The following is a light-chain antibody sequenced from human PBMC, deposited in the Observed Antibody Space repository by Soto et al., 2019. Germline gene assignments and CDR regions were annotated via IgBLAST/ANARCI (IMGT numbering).Light chain of an antibody. Sequence: AIQMTQSPSSLSASVGDRVTITCRASQGIRNDLGWYQQKPGKAPKLLIYAASSLQSGVPSRFSGSGSGTDFTLTISSLQPEEVATYDCLQEYNYPWTFGQGTKVDI. V-gene: IGKV1-6*01. CDR2: AAS. CDR1: QGIRND. CDR3: LQEYNYPWT. J-gene: IGKJ1*01.